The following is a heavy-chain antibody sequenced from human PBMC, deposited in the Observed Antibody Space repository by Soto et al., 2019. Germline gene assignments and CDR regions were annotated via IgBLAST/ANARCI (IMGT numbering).Heavy chain of an antibody. CDR2: IWDVGSHE. D-gene: IGHD3-10*01. CDR1: GFTFSNYG. CDR3: ARVWRPSVSYWIDY. Sequence: PGGSLRLSCAASGFTFSNYGMNWVRQAPGKGLEWVAVIWDVGSHEYYLDSVKGRFTISRDNSKNTLYLQMSSLRAEDTAIYYCARVWRPSVSYWIDYWGQGTMVTVSS. V-gene: IGHV3-33*01. J-gene: IGHJ4*02.